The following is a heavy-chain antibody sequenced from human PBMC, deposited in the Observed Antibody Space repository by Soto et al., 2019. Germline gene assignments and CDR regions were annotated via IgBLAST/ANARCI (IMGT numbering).Heavy chain of an antibody. J-gene: IGHJ3*02. Sequence: GASVKVSCKASGGTFSSYTISWVRQAPGQGLEWMGRIIPILGIANYAQMFQGRVTITADKSTTTAYMELSSLRSEDTAVYYCASRLGGYCHGGTCNDGFNMWGQGTMVTVSS. V-gene: IGHV1-69*02. CDR1: GGTFSSYT. D-gene: IGHD2-15*01. CDR2: IIPILGIA. CDR3: ASRLGGYCHGGTCNDGFNM.